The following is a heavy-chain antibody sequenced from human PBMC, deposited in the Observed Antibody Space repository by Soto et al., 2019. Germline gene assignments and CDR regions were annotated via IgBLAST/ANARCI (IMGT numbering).Heavy chain of an antibody. Sequence: EVQLLESGGGLVQPGGSLRLSCAASGFTFSTYTMSWVRQAPGKGMECVSAISGTGGSSSYTDSVKGRFTISRDNSKNTLSLQMDSLRAEATARYYCAKRAVAGRNWYFDLWGRGTLVTVSS. D-gene: IGHD6-19*01. CDR3: AKRAVAGRNWYFDL. CDR1: GFTFSTYT. V-gene: IGHV3-23*01. J-gene: IGHJ2*01. CDR2: ISGTGGSS.